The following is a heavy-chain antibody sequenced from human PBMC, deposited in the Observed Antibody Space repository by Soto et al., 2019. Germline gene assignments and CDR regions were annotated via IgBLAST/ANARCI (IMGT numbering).Heavy chain of an antibody. Sequence: QVQLVQSGAEVKKPGASVKVSCKASGYTFTSYGISWVRQAPGQGLEWMGWISAYNGNTNYAQKLQGRVTMTTDTSTSTAYMELRSLRSDDTAVYYCARTSTPLQDVAAAGFSGCDYWGQGTLVTVSS. CDR1: GYTFTSYG. CDR2: ISAYNGNT. J-gene: IGHJ4*02. CDR3: ARTSTPLQDVAAAGFSGCDY. D-gene: IGHD6-13*01. V-gene: IGHV1-18*01.